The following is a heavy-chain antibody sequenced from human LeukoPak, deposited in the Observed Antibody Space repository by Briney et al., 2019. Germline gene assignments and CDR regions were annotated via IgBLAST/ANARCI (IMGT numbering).Heavy chain of an antibody. D-gene: IGHD2-15*01. V-gene: IGHV4-39*01. Sequence: SETLSLTCTVSGGSISSSSNYWGWIRQPPGKGLEWIGNIYYSGSTYYNPSLKSRITISVDTSKNQFSLKLTSVTAADTAVCYCARRGGTSYDYWGQGTLVTVSS. CDR1: GGSISSSSNY. CDR2: IYYSGST. J-gene: IGHJ4*02. CDR3: ARRGGTSYDY.